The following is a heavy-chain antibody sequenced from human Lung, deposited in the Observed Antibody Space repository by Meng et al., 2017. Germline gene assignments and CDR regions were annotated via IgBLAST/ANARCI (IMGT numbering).Heavy chain of an antibody. D-gene: IGHD4-11*01. V-gene: IGHV4-34*01. CDR1: GGSFSDYY. Sequence: VQFHQGGAGLLKPSETLAPTCVVSGGSFSDYYWSWIRQPPGKGLEWIGEINHSGSTNYNPSLESRATISVDTSQNNLSLKLSSVTAADSAVYYCARGPTTMAHDFDYWGQGTLVTVSS. J-gene: IGHJ4*02. CDR2: INHSGST. CDR3: ARGPTTMAHDFDY.